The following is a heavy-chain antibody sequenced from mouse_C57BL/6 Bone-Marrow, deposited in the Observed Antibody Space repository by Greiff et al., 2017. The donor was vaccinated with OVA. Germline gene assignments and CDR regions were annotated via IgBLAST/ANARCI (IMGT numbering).Heavy chain of an antibody. V-gene: IGHV1-76*01. CDR3: ARTLWY. CDR1: GYTFTDYY. CDR2: IYPGSGNT. Sequence: VQLQESGAELVRPGASVKLSCKASGYTFTDYYINWVKQRPGQGLEWIARIYPGSGNTYYNEKFKGKATLTAEKSSSTAYMQLSSLTSEDSAVYFCARTLWYWGQGTTLTVSS. J-gene: IGHJ2*01. D-gene: IGHD1-1*02.